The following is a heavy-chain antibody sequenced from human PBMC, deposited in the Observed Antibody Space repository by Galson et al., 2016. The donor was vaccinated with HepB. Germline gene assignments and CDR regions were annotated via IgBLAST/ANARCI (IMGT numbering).Heavy chain of an antibody. Sequence: SLRLSCAASGFTFSSYAMSWVRQAPGKGLEWVSSSGSGGPTYYADSVKGRFPISRDNSKNTLFLQMPSLRADDTAVYYCAKSVLEYDILTGYYRRGADYWGQGTLVTVSS. CDR1: GFTFSSYA. V-gene: IGHV3-23*01. CDR2: SGSGGPT. J-gene: IGHJ4*02. CDR3: AKSVLEYDILTGYYRRGADY. D-gene: IGHD3-9*01.